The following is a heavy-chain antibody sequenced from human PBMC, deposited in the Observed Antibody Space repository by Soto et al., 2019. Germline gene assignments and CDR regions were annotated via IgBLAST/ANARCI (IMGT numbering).Heavy chain of an antibody. CDR3: ARGRAAAGTFYYYMDV. V-gene: IGHV3-7*01. D-gene: IGHD6-13*01. CDR2: IKQDGSEK. CDR1: GFTFSSYW. Sequence: EVQLVESGGGLVQPGGSLRLSCAASGFTFSSYWMSWVRQAPGKGLEWVANIKQDGSEKYYVDSVKGRFTISRDNAQNSLYLQMNSLRAEDTAVYYCARGRAAAGTFYYYMDVWGKGTTVTVSS. J-gene: IGHJ6*03.